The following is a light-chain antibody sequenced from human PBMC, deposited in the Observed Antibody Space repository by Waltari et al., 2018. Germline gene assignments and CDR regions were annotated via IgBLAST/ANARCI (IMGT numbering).Light chain of an antibody. CDR3: ASYDDSLNGWV. Sequence: QSVVTQPPSASGTPGQRVTISCSGSTFNIGDNTVSWYQHVPGLAPRVVIFDNNRRPSGVPDRFSGSKSGASASLAINGPQSEDEADYYCASYDDSLNGWVFGGGTKLTV. CDR2: DNN. CDR1: TFNIGDNT. V-gene: IGLV1-44*01. J-gene: IGLJ3*02.